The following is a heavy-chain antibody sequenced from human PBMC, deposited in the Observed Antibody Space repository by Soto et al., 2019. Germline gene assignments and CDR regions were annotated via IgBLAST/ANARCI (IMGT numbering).Heavy chain of an antibody. Sequence: SETLSLTCTVSGGSISSYYWSWIRQPPGKGLEWIGYIYYSGSTNYNPSLKSRVTISVDTSKNQFSLKLSSVTAADTAVYYCARDGVAAGGNRWFDPWGQGTLVTVSS. J-gene: IGHJ5*02. CDR1: GGSISSYY. CDR3: ARDGVAAGGNRWFDP. D-gene: IGHD6-13*01. V-gene: IGHV4-59*01. CDR2: IYYSGST.